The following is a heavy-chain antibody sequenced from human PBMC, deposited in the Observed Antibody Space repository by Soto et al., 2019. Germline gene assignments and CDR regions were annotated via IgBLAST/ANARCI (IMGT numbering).Heavy chain of an antibody. J-gene: IGHJ6*02. Sequence: RASVKVSCKASGYPFSSFGVTWVRQAPGQGLEWMGWISGYNANTNYAEKLQGRVSMTTDTSTTTAYMELWSLRSDDTAVYYCARAHPYTYSTPSLDVWGQGTTVTVSS. CDR3: ARAHPYTYSTPSLDV. V-gene: IGHV1-18*01. CDR1: GYPFSSFG. CDR2: ISGYNANT. D-gene: IGHD2-15*01.